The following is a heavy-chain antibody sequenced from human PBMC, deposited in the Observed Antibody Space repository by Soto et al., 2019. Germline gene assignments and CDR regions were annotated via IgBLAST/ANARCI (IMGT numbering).Heavy chain of an antibody. CDR2: IIPIFGTA. CDR1: GGTFSSYA. CDR3: ARAGYCSGGSCYNDWGYAFEI. D-gene: IGHD2-15*01. J-gene: IGHJ3*02. V-gene: IGHV1-69*13. Sequence: SVKVSCKASGGTFSSYAISWVRQAPGQGLEWMGGIIPIFGTANYAQKFQGRVTITADESTSTAYMELSSLRSEDTAVYYCARAGYCSGGSCYNDWGYAFEIWGRGTMVTVSS.